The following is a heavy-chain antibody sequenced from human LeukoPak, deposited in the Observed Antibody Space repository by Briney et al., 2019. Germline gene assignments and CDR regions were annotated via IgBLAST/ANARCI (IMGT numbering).Heavy chain of an antibody. Sequence: SETLSLTCTVSGGSISSYYWSWIRQPPGKGLEWTGYIYYSGSTNYNPSLKSRVTISVDTSKNQFSLKLSSVTAADTAVYYCARDPCSSCPFDYWGQGTLVTVSS. CDR1: GGSISSYY. J-gene: IGHJ4*02. CDR3: ARDPCSSCPFDY. D-gene: IGHD6-13*01. V-gene: IGHV4-59*01. CDR2: IYYSGST.